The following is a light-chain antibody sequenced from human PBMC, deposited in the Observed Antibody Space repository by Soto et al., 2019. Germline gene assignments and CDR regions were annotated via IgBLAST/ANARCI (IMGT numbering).Light chain of an antibody. V-gene: IGKV3-11*01. CDR1: QSVSSY. CDR2: DAS. CDR3: QQRSNWPVT. J-gene: IGKJ1*01. Sequence: EIVLTQSPATLSLSPGERATLSFRASQSVSSYLAWYQQKPGQAPRLLIYDASNRATGIPARFSGSGSGTDFTLTISSLEPEDFAVYYCQQRSNWPVTFGQGTKV.